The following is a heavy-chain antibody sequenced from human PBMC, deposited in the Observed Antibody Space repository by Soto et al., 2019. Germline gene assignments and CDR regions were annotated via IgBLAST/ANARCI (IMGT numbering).Heavy chain of an antibody. CDR3: AEDLHVPMGYCSSTSCYY. CDR2: ISFGSRSI. J-gene: IGHJ4*02. D-gene: IGHD2-2*01. Sequence: GGSLRLSCAASGFMFSKYSMNWVRQAPGKGLEWLSYISFGSRSIFYADSVKGRFTISRDDAKNSLYLQMNSLRAEDTAVYYCAEDLHVPMGYCSSTSCYYWGQGTLVTVSS. V-gene: IGHV3-48*01. CDR1: GFMFSKYS.